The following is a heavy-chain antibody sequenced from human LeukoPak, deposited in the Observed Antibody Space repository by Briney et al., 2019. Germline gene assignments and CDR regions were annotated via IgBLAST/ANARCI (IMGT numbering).Heavy chain of an antibody. J-gene: IGHJ4*02. Sequence: PGGSLRVSCAASGFTFSSYSMNWVRQAPGKGLEWVSSISSSSSYIYYADSVKGRFTISRDNAKNSLYLQMNSLRAEDTAVYYCARELRITMVRGVIYADYWGQGTLVTVSS. CDR2: ISSSSSYI. CDR3: ARELRITMVRGVIYADY. V-gene: IGHV3-21*01. CDR1: GFTFSSYS. D-gene: IGHD3-10*01.